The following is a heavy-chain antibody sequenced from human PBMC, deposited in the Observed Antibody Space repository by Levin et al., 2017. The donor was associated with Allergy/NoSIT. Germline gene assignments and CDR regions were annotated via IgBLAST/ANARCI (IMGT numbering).Heavy chain of an antibody. CDR1: GFTFSSYG. CDR3: ARDDDVVVPRWGMDV. J-gene: IGHJ6*02. CDR2: IWYDGSNK. V-gene: IGHV3-33*01. D-gene: IGHD2-2*01. Sequence: GESLKISCAASGFTFSSYGMHWVRQAPGKGLEWVAVIWYDGSNKYYADSVKGRFTISRDNSKNTLYLQMNSLRAEDTAVYYCARDDDVVVPRWGMDVWGQGTTVTVSS.